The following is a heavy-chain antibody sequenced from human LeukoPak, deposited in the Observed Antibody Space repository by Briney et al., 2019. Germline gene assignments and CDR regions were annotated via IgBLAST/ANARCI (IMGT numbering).Heavy chain of an antibody. Sequence: SQTLSLTCDISGDSVSSNSVTWNWIRQSLSRGLEWLGRTYYRSTWYNDYAVSARGRITVNPDTSKNQFSLHLNSVTPEDTAVYYCARRLTQYDCFDPWGQGILVIVSS. J-gene: IGHJ5*02. CDR2: TYYRSTWYN. D-gene: IGHD2-2*01. V-gene: IGHV6-1*01. CDR1: GDSVSSNSVT. CDR3: ARRLTQYDCFDP.